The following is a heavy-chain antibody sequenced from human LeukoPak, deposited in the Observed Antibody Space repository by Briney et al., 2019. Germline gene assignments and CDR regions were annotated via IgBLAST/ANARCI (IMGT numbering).Heavy chain of an antibody. Sequence: SETLSLTCSVSDDSVKSGSYYWGWIRQPPGKGLEWIGYIYYSGDTNYNPSLKSRVTISVDTSKSHFSLKLNSVTAADTAIYYCARGGSSSFFDFWGQGILVTVSS. V-gene: IGHV4-61*01. CDR2: IYYSGDT. CDR1: DDSVKSGSYY. D-gene: IGHD6-13*01. CDR3: ARGGSSSFFDF. J-gene: IGHJ5*01.